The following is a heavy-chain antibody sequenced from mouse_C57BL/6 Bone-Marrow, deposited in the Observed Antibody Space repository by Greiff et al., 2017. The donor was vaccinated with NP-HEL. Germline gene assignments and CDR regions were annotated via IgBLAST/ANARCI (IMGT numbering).Heavy chain of an antibody. V-gene: IGHV1-50*01. D-gene: IGHD1-1*01. CDR3: AATTVVATDAMDY. Sequence: QVQLQQPGAELVKPGASVKLSCKASGYTFTSYWRQGVKQRPGQGLEWSGEIDPSDSYNNYNQKFKGKATLTVDTSSSTAYLQLSSLTSEDSAVYYCAATTVVATDAMDYWGQGTSVTVSS. CDR1: GYTFTSYW. J-gene: IGHJ4*01. CDR2: IDPSDSYN.